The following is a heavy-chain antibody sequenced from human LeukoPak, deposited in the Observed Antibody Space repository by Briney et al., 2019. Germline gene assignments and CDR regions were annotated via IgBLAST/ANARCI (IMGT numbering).Heavy chain of an antibody. CDR2: ISSSGNTI. D-gene: IGHD3-10*01. J-gene: IGHJ6*02. V-gene: IGHV3-48*03. CDR1: GFTFSSYE. CDR3: ARARITETRYYYYGMDV. Sequence: GGSLRLSCAASGFTFSSYEMNWVRQAPGKGLEWVSYISSSGNTIYYADSVKGRFTISRDNAKNSLYLQMNSLRAEDTAVYYCARARITETRYYYYGMDVWGQGTTVTVSS.